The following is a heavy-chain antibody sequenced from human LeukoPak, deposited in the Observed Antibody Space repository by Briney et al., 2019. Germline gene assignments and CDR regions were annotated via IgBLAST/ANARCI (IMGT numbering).Heavy chain of an antibody. V-gene: IGHV1-69*13. CDR3: ARGGTTVTNYYFDY. D-gene: IGHD4-17*01. CDR2: IIPIFGTA. Sequence: ASVKVSCKASGGTXSSYAISWVRQAPGQGLEWMGGIIPIFGTANYAQKFQGRVTITADESTSTAYMELSSLRSEDTAVYYCARGGTTVTNYYFDYWGQGTLVTVSS. CDR1: GGTXSSYA. J-gene: IGHJ4*02.